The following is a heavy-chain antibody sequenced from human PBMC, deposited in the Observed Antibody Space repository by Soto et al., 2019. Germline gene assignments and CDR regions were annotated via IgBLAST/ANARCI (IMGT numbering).Heavy chain of an antibody. J-gene: IGHJ4*02. V-gene: IGHV3-11*01. CDR1: GFTFSDYY. D-gene: IGHD4-17*01. CDR2: ISSSGSTI. CDR3: ARDLYHGDPYYFDY. Sequence: GGSLRLSCAASGFTFSDYYMSWIRQAPGKGLEWVSYISSSGSTIYYADSVKGRFTISRDNAKNSLYLQMNSLRAEDTAVYYCARDLYHGDPYYFDYWGQGTLVTVSS.